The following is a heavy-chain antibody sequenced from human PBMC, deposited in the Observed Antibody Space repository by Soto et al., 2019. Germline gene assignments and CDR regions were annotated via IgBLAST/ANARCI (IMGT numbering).Heavy chain of an antibody. Sequence: SETLSLTCTVSGGSISSYYWSWIRQPPGKGLEWIGNIYYSGSTNYNPSLKSRVTISVDTSKNQFSLKLSSVTAADTAVYYCARHYGVGATFAFDIWGQGTMVTVS. CDR3: ARHYGVGATFAFDI. V-gene: IGHV4-59*08. CDR2: IYYSGST. J-gene: IGHJ3*02. CDR1: GGSISSYY. D-gene: IGHD1-26*01.